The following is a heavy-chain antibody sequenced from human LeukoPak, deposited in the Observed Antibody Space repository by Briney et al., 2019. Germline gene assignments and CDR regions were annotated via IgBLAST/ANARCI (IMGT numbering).Heavy chain of an antibody. D-gene: IGHD3-9*01. Sequence: GGSLRLSCAASGFTVSSNYMSWVRQAPGKGLEWVSVFYSGGNTYYADSVKGRFTISRDNSKITLYLQMNSLRAEDTAVYYCARSSDAIIYFQHWGQGTLVTVSS. CDR2: FYSGGNT. J-gene: IGHJ1*01. CDR1: GFTVSSNY. V-gene: IGHV3-53*01. CDR3: ARSSDAIIYFQH.